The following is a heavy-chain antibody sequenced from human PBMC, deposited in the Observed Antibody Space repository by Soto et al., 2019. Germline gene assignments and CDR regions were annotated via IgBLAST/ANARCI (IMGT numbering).Heavy chain of an antibody. V-gene: IGHV3-48*03. Sequence: PGGSLRLSCAASGFTFSSYEMNWVRQAPGKGLEWVSYISSSGSTIYYADSVKGRFTISRDNAKNSLYLQMNSLRAEDTAVYYCARGFHDYGGSYYYYGMDVWGQGTTVTVSS. CDR2: ISSSGSTI. D-gene: IGHD4-17*01. CDR3: ARGFHDYGGSYYYYGMDV. CDR1: GFTFSSYE. J-gene: IGHJ6*02.